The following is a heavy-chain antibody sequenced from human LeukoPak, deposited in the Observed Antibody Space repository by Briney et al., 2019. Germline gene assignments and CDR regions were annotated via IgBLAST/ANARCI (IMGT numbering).Heavy chain of an antibody. CDR2: IYYSGSN. CDR3: ARVSLRITIFGVVTRLFDY. CDR1: GGSISSNSYH. Sequence: SETLSLTCTVSGGSISSNSYHWGWLRQPPGKGRVWFGSIYYSGSNYYNPSLKSRVTISEDSSKKHFSLKLSSVTAADTAVYYYARVSLRITIFGVVTRLFDYWGQGTLVTVSS. D-gene: IGHD3-3*01. J-gene: IGHJ4*02. V-gene: IGHV4-39*02.